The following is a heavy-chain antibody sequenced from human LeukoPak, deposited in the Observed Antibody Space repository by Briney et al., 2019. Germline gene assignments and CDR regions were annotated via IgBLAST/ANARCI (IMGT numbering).Heavy chain of an antibody. Sequence: PSETLSLTCAVYGGSFSGYYWSWIRQPPGKGLEWIGEINHSGSTNYNPSLKSRVTISVDTSKNQFSLKLSSVTAADTAVYYCGKGVGATTIDYWGQGTLVTVSS. D-gene: IGHD1-26*01. V-gene: IGHV4-34*01. J-gene: IGHJ4*02. CDR1: GGSFSGYY. CDR3: GKGVGATTIDY. CDR2: INHSGST.